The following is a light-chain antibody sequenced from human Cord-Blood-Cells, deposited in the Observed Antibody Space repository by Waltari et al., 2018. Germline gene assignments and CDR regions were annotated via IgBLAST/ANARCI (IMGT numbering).Light chain of an antibody. J-gene: IGKJ1*01. Sequence: EIVLTQSPRTLSLSPGERAPLSCRASQSVSSSYLAWYQQKPGQAPRLLIYGASSRATGIPDRFSGSGSVTDFTFTISRLEPEDFAVYYCQQYGSSPWTFGQGTKVEIK. CDR2: GAS. V-gene: IGKV3-20*01. CDR1: QSVSSSY. CDR3: QQYGSSPWT.